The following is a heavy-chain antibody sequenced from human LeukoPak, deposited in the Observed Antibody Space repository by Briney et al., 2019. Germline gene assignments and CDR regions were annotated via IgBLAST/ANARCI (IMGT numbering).Heavy chain of an antibody. CDR1: GYTFTSYG. J-gene: IGHJ6*03. D-gene: IGHD3-3*01. Sequence: ASVKVSCKASGYTFTSYGISWGRQAPGQRLERMGWISAYNGNTNYAQKLQGRVTMTTDTSTSTAYMELRSLRCDDTAVYYCARALYYDFWSGYYGAYYYYMDVWGKGTTVTVSS. CDR3: ARALYYDFWSGYYGAYYYYMDV. CDR2: ISAYNGNT. V-gene: IGHV1-18*01.